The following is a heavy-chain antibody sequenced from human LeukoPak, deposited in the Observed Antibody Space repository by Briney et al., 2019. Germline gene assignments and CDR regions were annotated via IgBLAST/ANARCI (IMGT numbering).Heavy chain of an antibody. V-gene: IGHV2-5*02. D-gene: IGHD5/OR15-5a*01. Sequence: ESGPTLVNPTQTLTLTCSFSGFSLSTAGVAVAPPRQPPGKALEWLALIYWDDDKRYTPSLKSRLTITKDTSKNQVVLTMTDMDPMDTATYFCARQGLSATAEYFHNWGQGTLVTVSS. CDR3: ARQGLSATAEYFHN. J-gene: IGHJ1*01. CDR2: IYWDDDK. CDR1: GFSLSTAGVA.